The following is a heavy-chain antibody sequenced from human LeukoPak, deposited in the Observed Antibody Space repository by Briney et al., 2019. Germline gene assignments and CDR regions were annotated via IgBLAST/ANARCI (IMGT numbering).Heavy chain of an antibody. Sequence: GGSLRLSCAASGFTFSSYAMHWVRQAPGKGLEWVAVISYDGSNKYYADSVKGRFTISRDNSKNTLYLQMNSLRAEDTAVYYCARDGNYYYDSSGCYYPLVWWGQGTLVTVSS. CDR2: ISYDGSNK. CDR1: GFTFSSYA. V-gene: IGHV3-30*04. D-gene: IGHD3-22*01. CDR3: ARDGNYYYDSSGCYYPLVW. J-gene: IGHJ4*02.